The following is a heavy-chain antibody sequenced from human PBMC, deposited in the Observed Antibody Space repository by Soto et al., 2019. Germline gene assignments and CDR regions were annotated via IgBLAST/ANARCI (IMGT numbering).Heavy chain of an antibody. V-gene: IGHV1-46*01. CDR3: ARDWRYSSGLDH. J-gene: IGHJ4*02. Sequence: ASVKVSCKASGFTFSTYFMHWLRQAPGQGLEWMGVISPDGDVTAYAKNFQGRVTLTKDTPTTTLYMELTSLRSEDTVVYYCARDWRYSSGLDHWGQGTPVTSPQ. CDR1: GFTFSTYF. D-gene: IGHD3-22*01. CDR2: ISPDGDVT.